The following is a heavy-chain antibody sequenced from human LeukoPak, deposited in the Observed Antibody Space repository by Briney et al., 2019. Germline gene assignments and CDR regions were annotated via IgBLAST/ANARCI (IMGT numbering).Heavy chain of an antibody. CDR1: GGSISSYY. V-gene: IGHV4-4*09. Sequence: SETLSLTCTVSGGSISSYYWSWIRQPPGKGLEWIGYIYTSGSTNYNPSLKSRVTISVDTSKNQFSLKLSSVTAADTAVYYCARLQGSSWYDWFDPWGQGTLVTVSP. J-gene: IGHJ5*02. D-gene: IGHD6-13*01. CDR3: ARLQGSSWYDWFDP. CDR2: IYTSGST.